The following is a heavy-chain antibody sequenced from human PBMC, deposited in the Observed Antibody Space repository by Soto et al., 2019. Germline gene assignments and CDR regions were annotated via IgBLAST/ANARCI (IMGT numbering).Heavy chain of an antibody. D-gene: IGHD1-26*01. J-gene: IGHJ1*01. CDR3: AGDVGGRVIRH. CDR1: GYTFTSYG. CDR2: ISAYNGNT. V-gene: IGHV1-18*01. Sequence: QVQLVQSGAEVKKPGASVKVSCKASGYTFTSYGISWVRQAPGQGLEWMGWISAYNGNTNYAQKLQGRVTMTTDTSTSTAYKEQRSLRSDDTAVYYGAGDVGGRVIRHWGQGTLVTGSS.